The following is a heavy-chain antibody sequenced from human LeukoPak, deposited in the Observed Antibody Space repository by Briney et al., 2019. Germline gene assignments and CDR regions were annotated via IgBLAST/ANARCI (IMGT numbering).Heavy chain of an antibody. V-gene: IGHV1-69*13. Sequence: SVKVSCKASGGTFSSYAISWVRQAPGQGLEWMGGIIPIFGTANYAQKFQGRVTITADESTSTAYMELSSLRSEDTAVYYCARGYYYDSSAQGYYYYMDVWGKGTTVTISS. CDR3: ARGYYYDSSAQGYYYYMDV. CDR1: GGTFSSYA. CDR2: IIPIFGTA. J-gene: IGHJ6*03. D-gene: IGHD3-22*01.